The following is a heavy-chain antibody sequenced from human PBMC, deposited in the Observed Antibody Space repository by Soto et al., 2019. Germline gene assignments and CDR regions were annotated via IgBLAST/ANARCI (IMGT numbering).Heavy chain of an antibody. CDR3: SKTYGDLGAFYS. Sequence: QVQLVESGGGVVQPGRSLKLSCAASGFTFSSYGMHWVRQAPGKGLEWVAVISYDGSNKYYADSVKGRFTISRDKSKNTRYLQMNSLRAEDTAVYYWSKTYGDLGAFYSCGQGTMFTVSS. CDR2: ISYDGSNK. V-gene: IGHV3-30*18. J-gene: IGHJ3*02. D-gene: IGHD4-17*01. CDR1: GFTFSSYG.